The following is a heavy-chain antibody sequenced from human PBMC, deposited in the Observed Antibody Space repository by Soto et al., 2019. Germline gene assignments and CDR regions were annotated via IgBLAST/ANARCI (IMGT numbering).Heavy chain of an antibody. J-gene: IGHJ6*02. CDR2: ISYDGSNK. Sequence: GGSLRLSCAASGFTFSSYAMHWVRHAPGKGLEWVAVISYDGSNKYYADSVKGRFTISRDNSKNTLYLQMNSLRAEDTAVYYCATKGGVPTESTYYYYYGMDVWGQGTTVPVSS. V-gene: IGHV3-30-3*01. D-gene: IGHD4-17*01. CDR3: ATKGGVPTESTYYYYYGMDV. CDR1: GFTFSSYA.